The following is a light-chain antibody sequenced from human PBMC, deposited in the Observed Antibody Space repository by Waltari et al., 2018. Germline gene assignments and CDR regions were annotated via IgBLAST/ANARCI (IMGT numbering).Light chain of an antibody. Sequence: NFMLTQPHSVSESPGKTVTISCTASSGSIASNHVQWHQRRPDRGPKTLIYADNKRPSGVPVRFSGSIDSSSNSASLTISGLKPEDEADYYCQSFQSSQTVFGGGTKLTVL. CDR1: SGSIASNH. J-gene: IGLJ3*02. V-gene: IGLV6-57*02. CDR2: ADN. CDR3: QSFQSSQTV.